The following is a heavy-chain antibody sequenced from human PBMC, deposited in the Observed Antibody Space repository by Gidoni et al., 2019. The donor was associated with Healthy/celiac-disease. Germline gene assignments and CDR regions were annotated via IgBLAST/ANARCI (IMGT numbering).Heavy chain of an antibody. D-gene: IGHD3-10*01. Sequence: EVQLVESGGGLVQPVRSLRLSCAASGFTFDDYALHWVRQSPGKGLEWVSGISWNSGSIGYADSVKGRFTISRDNAKNSLYLQMNSLRAEDTALYYCAKLWFGAFDYWGQGTLVTVSS. J-gene: IGHJ4*02. CDR2: ISWNSGSI. CDR3: AKLWFGAFDY. CDR1: GFTFDDYA. V-gene: IGHV3-9*01.